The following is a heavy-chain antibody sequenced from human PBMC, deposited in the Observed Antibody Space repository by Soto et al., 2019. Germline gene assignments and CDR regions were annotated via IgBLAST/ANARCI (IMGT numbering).Heavy chain of an antibody. CDR2: LYWDDDN. D-gene: IGHD6-19*01. CDR1: GFSLSTRDVG. Sequence: GSGPTLVNPPQTPTLTCPLSGFSLSTRDVGVGWIRQPPGKALEWLALLYWDDDNRYSPSLRRRLTLTKDTSKNQVVLTMTNMDPVDTATYYCAHGSGWLFDYWGPGTLVTVSS. V-gene: IGHV2-5*02. CDR3: AHGSGWLFDY. J-gene: IGHJ4*02.